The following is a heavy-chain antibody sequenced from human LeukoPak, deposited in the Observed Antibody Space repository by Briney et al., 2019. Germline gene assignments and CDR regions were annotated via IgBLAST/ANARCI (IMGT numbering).Heavy chain of an antibody. J-gene: IGHJ3*02. CDR2: IYYSGST. V-gene: IGHV4-59*11. CDR3: AMEGSDHDAFDI. D-gene: IGHD3-10*01. CDR1: GGSISSHY. Sequence: SETLSLTCTVSGGSISSHYWSWIRQPPGKGLEWIGYIYYSGSTNYNPPLKSRVTISVDTSKNQLSLKLSSVTAADTAVYYCAMEGSDHDAFDIWGQGTMVTVSS.